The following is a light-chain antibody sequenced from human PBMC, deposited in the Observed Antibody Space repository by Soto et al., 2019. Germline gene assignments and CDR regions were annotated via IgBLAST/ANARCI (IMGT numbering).Light chain of an antibody. CDR3: QQYGYSPRT. V-gene: IGKV3-20*01. J-gene: IGKJ1*01. CDR1: QIVSSSY. Sequence: EIVWSHSPCTLSLSPLSRATLSCRSSQIVSSSYLAWYQQKPGQAPRLLVYGTSSRATGIPDRFSGSGSGTDFTLTISRLEPEDFAVYYCQQYGYSPRTFGQGTKVDIK. CDR2: GTS.